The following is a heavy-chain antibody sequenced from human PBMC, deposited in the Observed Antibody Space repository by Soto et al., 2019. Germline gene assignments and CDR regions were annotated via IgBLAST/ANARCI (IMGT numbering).Heavy chain of an antibody. CDR3: ARDSASSGVFT. Sequence: SETLSLTCAVTGGSISSSNWWSWVRQPPGEGLEWVGEISRSGTTNYKPSLKSRVSISVDKSRNEFSLNLGSVTAADTAMYYCARDSASSGVFTWGQGTMVTVSS. D-gene: IGHD6-19*01. J-gene: IGHJ3*01. CDR2: ISRSGTT. V-gene: IGHV4-4*02. CDR1: GGSISSSNW.